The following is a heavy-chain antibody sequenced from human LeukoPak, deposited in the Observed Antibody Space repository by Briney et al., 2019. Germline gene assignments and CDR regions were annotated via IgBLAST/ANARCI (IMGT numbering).Heavy chain of an antibody. D-gene: IGHD6-13*01. Sequence: SETLSLTCTVSGGSISSYYWSWIRQPPGKGLEWIGYIYYSGSTNYNPSLKSRVTISVDTSKNQFSLKLSSVTAADTAVYYCARLRPGSSWDSSVGYWGQGTLVTVSS. J-gene: IGHJ4*02. V-gene: IGHV4-59*08. CDR3: ARLRPGSSWDSSVGY. CDR2: IYYSGST. CDR1: GGSISSYY.